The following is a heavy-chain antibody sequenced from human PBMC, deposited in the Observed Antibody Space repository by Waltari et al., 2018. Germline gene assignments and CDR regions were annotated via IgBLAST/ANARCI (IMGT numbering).Heavy chain of an antibody. CDR2: IIPIFGTA. J-gene: IGHJ4*02. D-gene: IGHD2-21*01. CDR3: ARSDPPYCGGDCYLLRPFDY. V-gene: IGHV1-69*13. Sequence: QVQLVQSGAEVKKPGSSVKVSCKASGGTFSSYAISWVRQAPGHGLGWMGGIIPIFGTANYAQKFQGRVTITADESTSTAYMELSSLRSEDTAVYYCARSDPPYCGGDCYLLRPFDYWGQGTLVTVSS. CDR1: GGTFSSYA.